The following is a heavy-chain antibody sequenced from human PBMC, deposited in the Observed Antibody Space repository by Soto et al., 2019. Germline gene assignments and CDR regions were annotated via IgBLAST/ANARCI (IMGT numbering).Heavy chain of an antibody. J-gene: IGHJ4*02. CDR3: AKPSYDFWSGYYHPFDY. CDR2: IWYDGSLE. Sequence: QVQLVESGGGVVQPGRSLRLSCAASGFSFSSFGMHWVRQAPGKGLEWVAIIWYDGSLEYYADSVKGRFTTSRDNSKNTLYLQMNSLRVEDTAVYYCAKPSYDFWSGYYHPFDYWGQGTLVTVSS. CDR1: GFSFSSFG. D-gene: IGHD3-3*01. V-gene: IGHV3-33*03.